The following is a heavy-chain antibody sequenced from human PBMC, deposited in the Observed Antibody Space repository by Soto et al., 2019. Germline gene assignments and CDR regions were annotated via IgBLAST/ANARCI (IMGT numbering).Heavy chain of an antibody. CDR3: ARDRYCSGGSCHDAFDI. J-gene: IGHJ3*02. CDR1: GYTFTNYY. CDR2: INPSGGST. D-gene: IGHD2-15*01. V-gene: IGHV1-46*03. Sequence: ASVKVSCKASGYTFTNYYMHWVRQAPGQGLEWMGIINPSGGSTSYAQKFQGRVTMTRDTSTITVYMELSSLRSEDTAVYYCARDRYCSGGSCHDAFDIWGQGTMVTVSS.